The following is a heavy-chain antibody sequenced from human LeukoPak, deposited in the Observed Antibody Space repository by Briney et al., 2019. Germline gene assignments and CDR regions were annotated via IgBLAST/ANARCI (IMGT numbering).Heavy chain of an antibody. D-gene: IGHD6-19*01. CDR3: ARGARRVFSSGWYYY. Sequence: SETLSLTCTVSGGSISSYYWSWIRQPPGKGLEWIGEINHSGSTNYNPSLKSRVTISVDTSKNQFSLKLSSVAAADTAVYYCARGARRVFSSGWYYYWGQGTLVTVSS. J-gene: IGHJ4*02. V-gene: IGHV4-34*01. CDR2: INHSGST. CDR1: GGSISSYY.